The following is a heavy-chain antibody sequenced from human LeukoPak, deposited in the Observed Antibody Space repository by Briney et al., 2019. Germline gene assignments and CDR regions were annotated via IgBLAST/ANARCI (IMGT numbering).Heavy chain of an antibody. D-gene: IGHD1-26*01. J-gene: IGHJ4*02. CDR1: GITFSNYA. CDR3: AKGRAEWEPPPY. V-gene: IGHV3-23*01. Sequence: HPGGSLRLSCVASGITFSNYAMTWVRQAPGKGLEWVSSIGGSGVITHYADSVKGRFTISRDNSKNTLYLQMNSLRAEDTAVYYCAKGRAEWEPPPYWGQGTLVTVSS. CDR2: IGGSGVIT.